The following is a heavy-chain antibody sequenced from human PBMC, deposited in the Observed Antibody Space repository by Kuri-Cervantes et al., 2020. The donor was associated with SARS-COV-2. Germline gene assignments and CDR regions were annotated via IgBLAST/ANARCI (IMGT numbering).Heavy chain of an antibody. V-gene: IGHV3-66*01. CDR2: IYSDGST. CDR1: GFTVSSTC. CDR3: VRWGGLGGRWTYYYFYVMDV. Sequence: GGSLRLSCAASGFTVSSTCMTWVRQAQGKGPEWVSIIYSDGSTFYADSVKGRFTISRDNSKNMLHLQMNSLRAEDTAVYYCVRWGGLGGRWTYYYFYVMDVWGQGTTVTVSS. D-gene: IGHD2-15*01. J-gene: IGHJ6*02.